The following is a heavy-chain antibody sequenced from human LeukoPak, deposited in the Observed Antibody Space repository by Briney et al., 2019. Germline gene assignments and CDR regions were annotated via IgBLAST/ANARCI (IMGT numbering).Heavy chain of an antibody. J-gene: IGHJ4*02. Sequence: GRSLRLSCAASGFTFSSYGMHWVRQAPGKGLEWVAVISYDGSNKYYADSVEGRFTISRDNSKNTLYLQMNSLRAEDTAVYYCAKDYYGSGSYPYYFDYWGQGTLVTVSS. CDR3: AKDYYGSGSYPYYFDY. V-gene: IGHV3-30*18. CDR1: GFTFSSYG. CDR2: ISYDGSNK. D-gene: IGHD3-10*01.